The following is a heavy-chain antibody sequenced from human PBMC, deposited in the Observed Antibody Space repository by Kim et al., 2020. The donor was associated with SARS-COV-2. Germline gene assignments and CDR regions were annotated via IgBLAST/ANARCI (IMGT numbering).Heavy chain of an antibody. V-gene: IGHV3-23*01. J-gene: IGHJ5*02. Sequence: YYADSVKGRFTISRDNSKNTLYLQMNSLRAEDTAVYYCAKVSFKTAMDTPWGQGTLVTVSS. CDR3: AKVSFKTAMDTP. D-gene: IGHD5-18*01.